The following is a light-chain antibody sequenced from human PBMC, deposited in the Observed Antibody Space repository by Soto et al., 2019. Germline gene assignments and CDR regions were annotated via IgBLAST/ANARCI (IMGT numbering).Light chain of an antibody. CDR1: QSVSIY. J-gene: IGKJ3*01. V-gene: IGKV3-11*01. CDR2: DAS. Sequence: EIVLTQSPATLSLSPGERATLSCRASQSVSIYLAWYQQKPGQAPRLLIYDASKRATGIPARFSGSGSGTDFTFTINNLEPEDFAVYYCQQRRLGVTLGPGTKVDIK. CDR3: QQRRLGVT.